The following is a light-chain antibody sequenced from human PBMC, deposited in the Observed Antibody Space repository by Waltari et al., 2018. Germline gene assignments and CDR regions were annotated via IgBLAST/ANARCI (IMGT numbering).Light chain of an antibody. J-gene: IGKJ4*01. CDR2: DTS. CDR3: QQRRNWPLT. CDR1: QSLSNY. Sequence: DIVLTQSPATLSLSPGERATLSCRASQSLSNYLAWYQQKPGQAPRLLISDTSNRATGIPARFSGSGFGTDFTLTISSLEPEDFAVYYCQQRRNWPLTFGGRTKVEIK. V-gene: IGKV3-11*01.